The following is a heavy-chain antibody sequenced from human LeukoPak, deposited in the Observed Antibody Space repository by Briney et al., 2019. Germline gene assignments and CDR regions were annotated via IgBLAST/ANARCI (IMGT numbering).Heavy chain of an antibody. J-gene: IGHJ6*02. Sequence: SETLSLTCTVSGGSISSYYWSWIRQPPGKGLEWIGYIYYSGSTNYNPSLKSRVTISVDTSKNQFSLKLSSVTAADTAVYYCARHVGYENYYGMDVWGQGTTVTVSS. CDR3: ARHVGYENYYGMDV. V-gene: IGHV4-59*08. CDR1: GGSISSYY. CDR2: IYYSGST. D-gene: IGHD5-12*01.